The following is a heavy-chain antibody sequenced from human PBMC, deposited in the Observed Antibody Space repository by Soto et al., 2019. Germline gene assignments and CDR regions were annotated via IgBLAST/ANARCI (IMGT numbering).Heavy chain of an antibody. V-gene: IGHV2-5*01. CDR2: IYWHDDE. CDR3: AHSPRVYRYHFDY. D-gene: IGHD5-18*01. J-gene: IGHJ4*02. CDR1: GFSLTTRGVG. Sequence: QITLKESGPTLVKPTQTRTLTCTFSGFSLTTRGVGVGWIRQPPGKALEWLALIYWHDDEGYSPSLKSRLPITKDTPKTQVVLTRTDMDPVDTATYYCAHSPRVYRYHFDYWGQGTLVTVSS.